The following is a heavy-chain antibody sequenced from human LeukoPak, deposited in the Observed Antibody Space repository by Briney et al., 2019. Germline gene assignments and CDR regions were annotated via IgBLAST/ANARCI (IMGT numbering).Heavy chain of an antibody. Sequence: PGESLKISCEGSGYSFSSFWIGWVRQMPGKGLEWMGVIYPPDSDTRYRPSFQGQVTISADKSISTAYLQWSSLKASDTGIYYCARLASVVTFDYWGQGTLVTVSS. V-gene: IGHV5-51*01. CDR1: GYSFSSFW. J-gene: IGHJ4*02. CDR3: ARLASVVTFDY. D-gene: IGHD3-22*01. CDR2: IYPPDSDT.